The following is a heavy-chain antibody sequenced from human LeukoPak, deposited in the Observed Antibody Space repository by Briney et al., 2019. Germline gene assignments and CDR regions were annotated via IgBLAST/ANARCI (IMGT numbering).Heavy chain of an antibody. CDR1: GFTFSTQW. D-gene: IGHD3-10*01. CDR2: ISGDGSVT. J-gene: IGHJ6*02. CDR3: ACLLTPYHGPGDAGLDV. Sequence: PGGSLRLSCAASGFTFSTQWMYWVREAPGKGLVWVSRISGDGSVTSYADSVKGRFTISRDNAKDTLSLEMTSLRVDDTAVYSCACLLTPYHGPGDAGLDVWGQGTAVTVSS. V-gene: IGHV3-74*01.